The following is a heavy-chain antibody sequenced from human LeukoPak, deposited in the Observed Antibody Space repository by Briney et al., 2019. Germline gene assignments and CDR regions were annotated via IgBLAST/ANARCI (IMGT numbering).Heavy chain of an antibody. D-gene: IGHD6-19*01. Sequence: GASVKVSCKASGYTFTSYGISWVRQAPGQGLEWMGWISAYNGNTNYAQKLQGRVIMTTDTSTSTAYMELRSLRSDDTAVYYCARDFSIAVAGSVFDYWGQGTLVTVSS. CDR2: ISAYNGNT. CDR1: GYTFTSYG. J-gene: IGHJ4*02. CDR3: ARDFSIAVAGSVFDY. V-gene: IGHV1-18*01.